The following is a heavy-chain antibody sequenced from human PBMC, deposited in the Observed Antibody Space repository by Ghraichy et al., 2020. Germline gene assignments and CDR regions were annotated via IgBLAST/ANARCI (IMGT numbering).Heavy chain of an antibody. D-gene: IGHD4-17*01. V-gene: IGHV3-23*01. CDR2: IRASGGGS. CDR3: ARDPNGDYVGAFEF. Sequence: LSLTCAGSGFAFSRYALIWVRQAPGKGLEWVSAIRASGGGSQYADSVKGRFTVSRDNSRNTLYLQMNSLTIEDTAVYYCARDPNGDYVGAFEFWGQGTAVTVSS. J-gene: IGHJ3*01. CDR1: GFAFSRYA.